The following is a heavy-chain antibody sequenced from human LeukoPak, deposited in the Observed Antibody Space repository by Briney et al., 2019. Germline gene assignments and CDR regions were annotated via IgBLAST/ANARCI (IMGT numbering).Heavy chain of an antibody. J-gene: IGHJ3*02. CDR3: ARDTSPYIGTVWSDAFDI. Sequence: PGGSLRLSCAASGFTFSDYSMNWVRQAPGKGLEWISYVGVSSGNTKYADSVKGRFTISGDSAKNSVFLQMNILRVEDTAVYYCARDTSPYIGTVWSDAFDIRGQGTMVTVS. V-gene: IGHV3-48*04. CDR1: GFTFSDYS. CDR2: VGVSSGNT. D-gene: IGHD6-13*01.